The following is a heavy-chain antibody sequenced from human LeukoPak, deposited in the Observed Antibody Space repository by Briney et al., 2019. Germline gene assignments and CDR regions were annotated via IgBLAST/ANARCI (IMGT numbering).Heavy chain of an antibody. CDR1: GYTFTSYD. CDR3: ARERVGITGTTSFDY. CDR2: MNPNSGNT. D-gene: IGHD1-20*01. J-gene: IGHJ4*02. V-gene: IGHV1-8*03. Sequence: GASVKVSCRASGYTFTSYDINWVRQATGQGLEWMGWMNPNSGNTGYAQKFQGRVTITRNTSISTAYMELSSLRSEDTAVYYCARERVGITGTTSFDYWGQGTLVTVSS.